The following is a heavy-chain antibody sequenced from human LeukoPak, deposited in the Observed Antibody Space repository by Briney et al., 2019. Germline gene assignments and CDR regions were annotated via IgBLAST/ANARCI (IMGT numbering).Heavy chain of an antibody. V-gene: IGHV3-23*01. Sequence: GGSLRLSCAASGFTFSSYAMSWVRQAPGKGLEWVSAISGSGGSTYYADSVKGRFTISRDNSKNTLYLQMNSLRAEDTAVYYCARDAVVVVAANCWFDPWGQGTLVTVSS. CDR1: GFTFSSYA. J-gene: IGHJ5*02. D-gene: IGHD2-15*01. CDR3: ARDAVVVVAANCWFDP. CDR2: ISGSGGST.